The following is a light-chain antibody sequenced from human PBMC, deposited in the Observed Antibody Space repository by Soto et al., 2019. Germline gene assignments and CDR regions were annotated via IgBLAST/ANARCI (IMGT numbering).Light chain of an antibody. Sequence: DIQMTQSPSIVSAYVGDTVTITCRASQAVNPWLAWHQQKPGKVPTVLIYKTSDLENGVPSRFSGSGSGTEFTLTISNLQPADFATYYCQQYYSRESFGQGTKV. CDR1: QAVNPW. J-gene: IGKJ1*01. CDR2: KTS. V-gene: IGKV1-5*03. CDR3: QQYYSRES.